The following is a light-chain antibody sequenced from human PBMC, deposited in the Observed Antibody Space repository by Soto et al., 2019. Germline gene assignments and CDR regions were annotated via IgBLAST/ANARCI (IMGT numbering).Light chain of an antibody. CDR3: ATWDVTLNIWV. J-gene: IGLJ3*02. V-gene: IGLV1-44*01. CDR2: STD. CDR1: DSNIARRN. Sequence: QSVLTQTPSASATPGQRVTISCSGSDSNIARRNVYWYQHLPGSAPKLLIYSTDLRPSGVPDRFSGSKSGTSASLAISGLQSDDEADYYCATWDVTLNIWVFGGGTKVTVL.